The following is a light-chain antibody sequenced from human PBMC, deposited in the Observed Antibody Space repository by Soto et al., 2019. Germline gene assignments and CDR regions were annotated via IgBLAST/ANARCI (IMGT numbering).Light chain of an antibody. CDR2: KAS. Sequence: DIQMTQSPSTLSASVGDRVTIICRASQSISSWLAWYQQKPGKAPKLLIYKASSLESGVPSRFSGSGSGTDFTLTISSLQPEDIATYYCQESYSTSFGQGTKVDI. CDR3: QESYSTS. J-gene: IGKJ1*01. CDR1: QSISSW. V-gene: IGKV1-5*03.